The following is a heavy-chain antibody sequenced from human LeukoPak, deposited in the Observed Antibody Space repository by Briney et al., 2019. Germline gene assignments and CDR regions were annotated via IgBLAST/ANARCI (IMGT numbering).Heavy chain of an antibody. CDR1: GGSISSGGYY. V-gene: IGHV4-31*03. CDR2: IYYSGST. D-gene: IGHD4-4*01. J-gene: IGHJ6*02. CDR3: ARDSRDGYSSRYGMDV. Sequence: SETLSLTCTVSGGSISSGGYYWSWIRQHSGKGLEWIGYIYYSGSTYYNPSLKSRVTISVDTSKNQFSLKLSSVTAADTAVYYCARDSRDGYSSRYGMDVWGQGTTVTVSS.